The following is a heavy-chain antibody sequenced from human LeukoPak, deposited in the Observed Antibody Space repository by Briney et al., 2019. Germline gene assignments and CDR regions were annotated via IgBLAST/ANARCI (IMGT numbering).Heavy chain of an antibody. CDR3: AVTPSNLSHLDK. Sequence: ASVKVSCKASTDTFINYDINWVRQATGQGLEWIGWMNPNTGNTGYAQNFQGRVTMTRDTSINTAHMELSSLRPEDTAVYYCAVTPSNLSHLDKWGQGTLVTTSS. J-gene: IGHJ4*02. CDR2: MNPNTGNT. V-gene: IGHV1-8*01. D-gene: IGHD4-11*01. CDR1: TDTFINYD.